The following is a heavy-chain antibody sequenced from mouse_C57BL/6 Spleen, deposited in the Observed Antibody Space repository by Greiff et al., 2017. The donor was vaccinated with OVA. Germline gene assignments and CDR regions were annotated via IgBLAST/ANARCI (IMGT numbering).Heavy chain of an antibody. J-gene: IGHJ4*01. CDR2: INPSTGGT. Sequence: VQLKQSGPELVKPGASVKISCKASGYSFTGYYMNWVKQSPEKSLEWIGEINPSTGGTTYNQKFKAKATLTVDKSSSTAYMQLKSLTSEDSAVYYCARSGYDAMDYWGQGTSVTVSS. CDR3: ARSGYDAMDY. V-gene: IGHV1-42*01. CDR1: GYSFTGYY.